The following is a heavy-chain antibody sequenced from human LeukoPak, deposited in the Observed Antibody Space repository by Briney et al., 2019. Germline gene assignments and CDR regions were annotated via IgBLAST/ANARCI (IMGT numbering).Heavy chain of an antibody. V-gene: IGHV3-7*01. CDR3: ARQDHGPDY. Sequence: GGSLRLSCSASGFTFSNHWMNWVRQAAGKGLEWVANINKDGSEKNYVDSVKGRFTISRDNAKNSLYLQMNYLRPEDTAVYYCARQDHGPDYWGQGTLVTVSS. CDR1: GFTFSNHW. CDR2: INKDGSEK. J-gene: IGHJ4*02. D-gene: IGHD1-14*01.